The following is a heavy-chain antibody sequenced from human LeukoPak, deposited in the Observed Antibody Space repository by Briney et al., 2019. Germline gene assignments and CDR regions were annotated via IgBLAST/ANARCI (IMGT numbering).Heavy chain of an antibody. V-gene: IGHV3-30*02. CDR2: IRYDGSNK. D-gene: IGHD4-23*01. CDR1: GFTFSSYG. Sequence: GGSLRLSCAASGFTFSSYGMHWVRQAPGKGLEWVAFIRYDGSNKYYADSVKGRFTISRDNANNSVFLQMNNLRAEDSAIYYCARGARWAYYFDYWGQGSLVTVSS. J-gene: IGHJ4*02. CDR3: ARGARWAYYFDY.